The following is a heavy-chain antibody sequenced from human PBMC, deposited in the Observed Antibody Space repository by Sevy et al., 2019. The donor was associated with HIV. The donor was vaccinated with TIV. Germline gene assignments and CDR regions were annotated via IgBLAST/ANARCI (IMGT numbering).Heavy chain of an antibody. V-gene: IGHV3-72*01. Sequence: GGSLRLSCTASGVTFSDHYMDWVRQAPGKGLEWVGRIRNRANSYSREHAASVKGRFSISRDDSRNLLSLQLNSLKTEDTAIYYCAREFRGLFGFDVWGQGTMVTVSS. J-gene: IGHJ3*01. CDR1: GVTFSDHY. D-gene: IGHD2-21*01. CDR3: AREFRGLFGFDV. CDR2: IRNRANSYSR.